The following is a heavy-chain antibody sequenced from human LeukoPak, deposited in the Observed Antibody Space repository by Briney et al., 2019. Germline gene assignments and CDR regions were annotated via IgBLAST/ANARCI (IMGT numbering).Heavy chain of an antibody. CDR3: AREGDYYGSGSYVHYFDY. CDR1: GGSISSGSYY. Sequence: SETLSLTCTVSGGSISSGSYYWSWIRQPAGKGLVWIGRIYTSGSTNYNPPLKSRVTISVDTSKNQFSLKLSSVTAADTAVYYCAREGDYYGSGSYVHYFDYWGQGTLVTVSS. V-gene: IGHV4-61*02. CDR2: IYTSGST. D-gene: IGHD3-10*01. J-gene: IGHJ4*02.